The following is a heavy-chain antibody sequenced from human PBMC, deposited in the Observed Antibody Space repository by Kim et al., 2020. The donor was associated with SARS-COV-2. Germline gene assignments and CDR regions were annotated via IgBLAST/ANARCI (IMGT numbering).Heavy chain of an antibody. J-gene: IGHJ4*02. CDR3: ARDRVSGWDVFDY. D-gene: IGHD6-19*01. Sequence: YAQKFKGRVTMTRDTSTSTVYMELSSLRSEDTAVYYCARDRVSGWDVFDYWGQGTLVTVSS. V-gene: IGHV1-46*01.